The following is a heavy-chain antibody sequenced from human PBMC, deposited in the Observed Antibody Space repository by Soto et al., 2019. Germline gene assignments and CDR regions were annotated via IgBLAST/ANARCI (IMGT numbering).Heavy chain of an antibody. D-gene: IGHD1-26*01. CDR2: ISGSGGST. CDR1: GFTFSSYA. CDR3: AQRGRGSYFDY. V-gene: IGHV3-23*01. Sequence: EVRLLESGGGWVQPGGSLRLSCAASGFTFSSYAMNWVRQAPGKGLEWVSVISGSGGSTYYADSVKGRFSISRDSSKNTLYMQVTSLRAVDTAVYYCAQRGRGSYFDYWGQGTLVTVSS. J-gene: IGHJ4*02.